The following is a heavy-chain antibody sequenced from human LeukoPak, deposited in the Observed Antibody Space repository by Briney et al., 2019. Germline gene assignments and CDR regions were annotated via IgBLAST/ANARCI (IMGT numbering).Heavy chain of an antibody. V-gene: IGHV4-59*01. CDR3: ARGGGYASPIGY. D-gene: IGHD5-12*01. J-gene: IGHJ4*02. CDR2: IYHSGST. CDR1: GGSISTYY. Sequence: PSETLSLTCTLSGGSISTYYWSWIRQPPGKGLEWIGYIYHSGSTNYNPSLKSRVTISVDTSKNQFSLKLSSATAADTAVYYCARGGGYASPIGYWGQGALVTVSS.